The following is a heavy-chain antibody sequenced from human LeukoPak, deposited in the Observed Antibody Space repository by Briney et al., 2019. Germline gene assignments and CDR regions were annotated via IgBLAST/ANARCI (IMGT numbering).Heavy chain of an antibody. D-gene: IGHD3-3*01. CDR3: ARDRLGITIFGVDPTGWFDP. CDR1: GGSFSGYY. Sequence: SETLSLTCAVYGGSFSGYYWSWIRQPPGKGLEWIGEINHSGSTNYNPSLKSRVTISVDTSKNQFSLKLSSVTAADTAVYYCARDRLGITIFGVDPTGWFDPWGQGTLVTVSS. CDR2: INHSGST. J-gene: IGHJ5*02. V-gene: IGHV4-34*01.